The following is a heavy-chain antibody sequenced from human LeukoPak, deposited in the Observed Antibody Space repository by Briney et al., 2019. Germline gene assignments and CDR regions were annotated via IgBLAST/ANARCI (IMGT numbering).Heavy chain of an antibody. D-gene: IGHD6-19*01. J-gene: IGHJ4*02. CDR1: GFIVSNNY. V-gene: IGHV3-53*01. Sequence: PGGSLRLSCAASGFIVSNNYMSWVRQAPGKGLEWVSVIYSGGGTFYSDSVKGRFTISRDYSKNTLCLQMNSLRADDTAVYYCARDSSGPAFWGQGTLVTVSS. CDR2: IYSGGGT. CDR3: ARDSSGPAF.